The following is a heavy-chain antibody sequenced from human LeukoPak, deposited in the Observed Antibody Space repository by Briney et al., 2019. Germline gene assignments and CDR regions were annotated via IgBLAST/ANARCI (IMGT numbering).Heavy chain of an antibody. D-gene: IGHD3-10*01. CDR3: ARRLYYIGFDY. CDR2: ISAYNGNT. Sequence: ASVKVSCKASGYTFTSYGTSWVRQAAGHGLEWMGWISAYNGNTNYAQKLQGRVTMNTDTSTSTAYMELRSLRSDDTAVYYCARRLYYIGFDYWGQGTLVTVSS. CDR1: GYTFTSYG. J-gene: IGHJ4*02. V-gene: IGHV1-18*04.